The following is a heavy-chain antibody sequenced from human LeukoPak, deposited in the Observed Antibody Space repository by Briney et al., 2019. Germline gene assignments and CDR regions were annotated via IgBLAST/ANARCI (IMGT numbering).Heavy chain of an antibody. CDR2: IRNDGSNK. J-gene: IGHJ4*02. D-gene: IGHD4-23*01. Sequence: PGGSLRLSCAASGFTFISYGMHWVRQAPGKGLEWVAFIRNDGSNKYYADSVKGRFTISRDNSKNTLYLQKNSLRAEDTAVYYCAKLLSNSGRFLYWGQGTLVTVSS. CDR1: GFTFISYG. V-gene: IGHV3-30*02. CDR3: AKLLSNSGRFLY.